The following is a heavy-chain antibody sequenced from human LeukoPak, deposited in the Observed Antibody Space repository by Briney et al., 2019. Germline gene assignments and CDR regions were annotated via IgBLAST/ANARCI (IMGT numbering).Heavy chain of an antibody. V-gene: IGHV3-48*04. J-gene: IGHJ4*02. Sequence: HPGGSLRLSCAASGFTFDDYGMSWVRQAPGKGLEWVSYISSSSSTIYYADSVKGRFTISRDNAKNSLYLQMNSLRAEDTAVYYCARDLPPSRDGYKTFDYWGQGTLVTVSS. D-gene: IGHD5-24*01. CDR3: ARDLPPSRDGYKTFDY. CDR2: ISSSSSTI. CDR1: GFTFDDYG.